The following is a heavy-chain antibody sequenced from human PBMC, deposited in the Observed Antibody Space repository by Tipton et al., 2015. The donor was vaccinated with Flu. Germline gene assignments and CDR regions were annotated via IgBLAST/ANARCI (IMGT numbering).Heavy chain of an antibody. CDR1: ADSISSDYY. Sequence: LRLSCTISADSISSDYYWGWIRQPPGKGLEWIGRVSARGTTDYNPSLKSRLTISLDTSKNQFSLKLTSVTAADTAVYYCARLRYFGSAGYNDAYDFWGQGTMVTVSS. V-gene: IGHV4-61*02. CDR2: VSARGTT. CDR3: ARLRYFGSAGYNDAYDF. D-gene: IGHD3-10*01. J-gene: IGHJ3*01.